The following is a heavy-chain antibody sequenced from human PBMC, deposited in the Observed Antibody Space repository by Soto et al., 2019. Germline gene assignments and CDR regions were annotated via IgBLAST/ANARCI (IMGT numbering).Heavy chain of an antibody. CDR1: GYTFTAYS. CDR3: AREWDTAMVPRADY. Sequence: QVQLVQSGAEVKKPGASVKVSCKASGYTFTAYSIHWVRQAPGQGLEWMGWINPKNGDTNTAQKFQGRVTTTRDTSITTAYMEVTSLISDDTAIYYCAREWDTAMVPRADYWGQGSLVTVS. V-gene: IGHV1-2*02. CDR2: INPKNGDT. D-gene: IGHD5-18*01. J-gene: IGHJ4*02.